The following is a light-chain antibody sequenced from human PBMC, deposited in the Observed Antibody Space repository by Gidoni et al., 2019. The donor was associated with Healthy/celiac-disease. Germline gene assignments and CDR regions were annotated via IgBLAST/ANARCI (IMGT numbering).Light chain of an antibody. V-gene: IGKV4-1*01. CDR3: QKYYSTPFT. J-gene: IGKJ3*01. Sequence: DIVMTQSPDSLAVCLGERATNNKHYLAWYQQKPGKHPKLLIYWASTRESGVPDRFSGSGSGTDFTLPISSLQAEDDAVYYCQKYYSTPFTFGPGTKVDIK. CDR2: WAS. CDR1: NKHY.